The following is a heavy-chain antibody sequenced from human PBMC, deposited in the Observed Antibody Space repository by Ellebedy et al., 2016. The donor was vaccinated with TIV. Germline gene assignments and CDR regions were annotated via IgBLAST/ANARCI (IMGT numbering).Heavy chain of an antibody. CDR2: IITKTDDGAT. J-gene: IGHJ4*02. CDR3: TTGRRSSGYSFDY. Sequence: PGWSLRLSCTASGFTFNNAWMSWVRQAPGKGLEWVGRIITKTDDGATDYAAPVKGRFAILRDVSKNTLYLQMNSLKTDDTAVYYCTTGRRSSGYSFDYWGQGTLVTVSS. V-gene: IGHV3-15*01. D-gene: IGHD6-19*01. CDR1: GFTFNNAW.